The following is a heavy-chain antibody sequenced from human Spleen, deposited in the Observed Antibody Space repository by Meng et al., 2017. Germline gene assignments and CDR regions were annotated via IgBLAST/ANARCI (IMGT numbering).Heavy chain of an antibody. Sequence: VNARVGGPRPGAPVKVSCQPSGSTSPASWLTWVRQAPGQGLDWMGRIDPRSGDNKYAQKFQGRVTMTRDTSISTAYMELSSLRSEDTAVYYCARGGGPTPFQHWGQGTLVTVSS. D-gene: IGHD4-23*01. CDR1: GSTSPASW. CDR3: ARGGGPTPFQH. CDR2: IDPRSGDN. J-gene: IGHJ1*01. V-gene: IGHV1-2*06.